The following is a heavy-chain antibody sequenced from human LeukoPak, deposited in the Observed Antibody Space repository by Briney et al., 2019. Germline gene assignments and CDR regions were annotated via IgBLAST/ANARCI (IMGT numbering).Heavy chain of an antibody. D-gene: IGHD6-13*01. CDR3: AKTLIFITAPDSGVSHYFDY. J-gene: IGHJ4*02. CDR2: ISSSGSTI. V-gene: IGHV3-48*03. Sequence: GGSLRLSCAASGLTFSSYEMNWVRQAPGKGLEWVSYISSSGSTIYYADSVKGRFTISRDNSKNTLFLQMNSLRAEDTAVYYCAKTLIFITAPDSGVSHYFDYWGQGTLVTVSS. CDR1: GLTFSSYE.